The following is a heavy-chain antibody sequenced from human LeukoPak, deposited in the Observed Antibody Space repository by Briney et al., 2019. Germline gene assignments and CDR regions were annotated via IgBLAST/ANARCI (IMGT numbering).Heavy chain of an antibody. Sequence: GGSLRLSCAASGFIFSSYGMHWVRQAPGKGLEWVAFIPYDGSNKYYADSVKGRFTISRDNSKNTLFLQINSLRAEATAVYFCAKGQVGATGAFYFDYWGQGTLVTVSS. CDR1: GFIFSSYG. J-gene: IGHJ4*02. CDR3: AKGQVGATGAFYFDY. CDR2: IPYDGSNK. V-gene: IGHV3-30*02. D-gene: IGHD1-26*01.